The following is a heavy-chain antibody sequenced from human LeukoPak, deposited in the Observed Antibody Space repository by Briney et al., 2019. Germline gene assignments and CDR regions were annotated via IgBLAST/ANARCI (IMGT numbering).Heavy chain of an antibody. Sequence: SETLSLTCTVSGGSISSGTYYWGWIHQPPGKGLEWIGRIYYSGSTDYNPSLKSRVTISVDTSKNQFSLKLSSVTAADTAVYYCARRGDYSYYFDYWGQGTLVTVSS. CDR3: ARRGDYSYYFDY. CDR1: GGSISSGTYY. CDR2: IYYSGST. J-gene: IGHJ4*02. V-gene: IGHV4-39*01. D-gene: IGHD4-11*01.